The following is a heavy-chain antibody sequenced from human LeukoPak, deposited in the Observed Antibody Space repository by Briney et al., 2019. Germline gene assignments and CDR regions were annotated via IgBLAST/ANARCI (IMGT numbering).Heavy chain of an antibody. V-gene: IGHV4-59*01. J-gene: IGHJ6*03. Sequence: SETLSLTCTVSGGSICSYYWSWIRQPPEKGLEWIGYIYYTGSSNYNPSLKSRVTISVDTSKNQFSLKLSSVTAADTAVYFCARGRVSSSTWYSTYYYYFYMDVWGKGTTVTVSS. CDR2: IYYTGSS. D-gene: IGHD1-1*01. CDR1: GGSICSYY. CDR3: ARGRVSSSTWYSTYYYYFYMDV.